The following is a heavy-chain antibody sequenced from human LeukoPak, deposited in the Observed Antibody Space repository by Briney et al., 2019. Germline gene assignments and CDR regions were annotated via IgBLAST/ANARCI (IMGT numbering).Heavy chain of an antibody. CDR2: IRYDGSNK. D-gene: IGHD2-2*01. CDR1: RFTFSSYG. V-gene: IGHV3-30*02. CDR3: AKVRAWYQLSRDWYYYMDV. Sequence: GGSLRLSCAASRFTFSSYGMHWVRQAPGKGLEWVAFIRYDGSNKYYADSVKGRFTISRDNSKNTLYLQMNSLRAEDTAVYYCAKVRAWYQLSRDWYYYMDVWGKGTTVTVSS. J-gene: IGHJ6*03.